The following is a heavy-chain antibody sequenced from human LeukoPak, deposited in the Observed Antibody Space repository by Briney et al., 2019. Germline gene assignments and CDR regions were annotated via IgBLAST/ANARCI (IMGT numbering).Heavy chain of an antibody. V-gene: IGHV3-49*04. Sequence: PGGSLRLSCTASGFTFGDYAMSWVRQAPGKGLEWVGFIRSKAYGGTTEYAASVKGRFTISRHDSKSIAYLQMNSLKTEDTAVYYCTRYYGSGSGYYYYYGMDVWGQGTTVTVSS. D-gene: IGHD3-10*01. CDR1: GFTFGDYA. CDR3: TRYYGSGSGYYYYYGMDV. J-gene: IGHJ6*02. CDR2: IRSKAYGGTT.